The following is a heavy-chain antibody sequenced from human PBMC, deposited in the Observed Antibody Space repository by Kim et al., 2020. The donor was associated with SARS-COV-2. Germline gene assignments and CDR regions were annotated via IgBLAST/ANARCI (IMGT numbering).Heavy chain of an antibody. CDR3: ARQGEWELLRRGGNADY. D-gene: IGHD1-26*01. V-gene: IGHV4-39*01. J-gene: IGHJ4*02. CDR1: GGSISSSSYY. Sequence: SETLSLTCTVSGGSISSSSYYWGWIRQPPGKGLEWIGSIYYSGSTYYNPSLKSRVTISVDTSKNQFSLKLSSVTAADTAVYYCARQGEWELLRRGGNADYWGQGTLVTVSS. CDR2: IYYSGST.